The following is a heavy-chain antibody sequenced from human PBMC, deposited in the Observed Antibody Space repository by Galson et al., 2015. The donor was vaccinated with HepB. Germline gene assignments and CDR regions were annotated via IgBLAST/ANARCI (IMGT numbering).Heavy chain of an antibody. D-gene: IGHD3-3*02. Sequence: SLRLSCAASGFTFSTYAMSWVRQAPGKGLEWVSAISAGGSTYYADSVKGRLTISRDNSKDTLYLQMNGLRADDTALYYCAKGSQVAPFSEWLNHYMDVWGKGTTVTVSS. J-gene: IGHJ6*03. V-gene: IGHV3-23*01. CDR2: ISAGGST. CDR1: GFTFSTYA. CDR3: AKGSQVAPFSEWLNHYMDV.